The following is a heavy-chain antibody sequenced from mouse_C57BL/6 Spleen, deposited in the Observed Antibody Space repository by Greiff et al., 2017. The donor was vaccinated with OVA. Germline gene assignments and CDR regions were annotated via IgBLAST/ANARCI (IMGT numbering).Heavy chain of an antibody. D-gene: IGHD1-1*01. CDR1: GYSFTGYY. CDR2: INPSTGGT. Sequence: EVQLQQSGPELVKPGASVKISCKASGYSFTGYYMNWVKQSPEKSLEWIGEINPSTGGTTYNQKFKAKATLTVDKSSSTAYMQLKSLTSEDSAVYYCAREGYYCSSWFAYWGQGTLVTVSA. V-gene: IGHV1-42*01. CDR3: AREGYYCSSWFAY. J-gene: IGHJ3*01.